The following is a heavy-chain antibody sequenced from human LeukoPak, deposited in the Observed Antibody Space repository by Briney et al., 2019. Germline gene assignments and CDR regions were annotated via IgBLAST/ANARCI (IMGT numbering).Heavy chain of an antibody. CDR2: IYFTGST. CDR1: GGSMTNSY. D-gene: IGHD2-15*01. Sequence: SETLSFTCTVSGGSMTNSYWGWIRQPPGKGLEWLGYIYFTGSTNSNPSLKSRVTISLDTSKNQLSLRLTSVTAADTAVYYCARRRQVSYYSPYAFDLWGQGTMVTVSS. V-gene: IGHV4-59*08. J-gene: IGHJ3*01. CDR3: ARRRQVSYYSPYAFDL.